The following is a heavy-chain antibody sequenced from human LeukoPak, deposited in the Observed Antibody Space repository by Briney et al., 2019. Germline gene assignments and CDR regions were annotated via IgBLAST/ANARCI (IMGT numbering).Heavy chain of an antibody. CDR1: GGTFSSYA. Sequence: ASVKVSCKASGGTFSSYAISWVRQAPGQGLEWMGGIIPIFGTANYAQKFQGRVTITADESTSTAYMELSSLRSEDTAVYYCARGPGSGSYPYYYYMDVWGKGTTVTISS. CDR3: ARGPGSGSYPYYYYMDV. D-gene: IGHD3-10*01. J-gene: IGHJ6*03. V-gene: IGHV1-69*13. CDR2: IIPIFGTA.